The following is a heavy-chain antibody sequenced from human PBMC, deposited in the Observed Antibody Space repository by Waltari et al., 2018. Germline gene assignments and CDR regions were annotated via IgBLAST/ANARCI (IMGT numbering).Heavy chain of an antibody. CDR2: IYPGDSDT. V-gene: IGHV5-51*01. Sequence: EVQLVQSGAEVKRPGESLKISCKTSGYSFTSSWISWVRQMPGKGLEWMGSIYPGDSDTKYNPSFQGHVTISADKSISTTYLQWSSLKASDTATYYCAKSLAIVGTPPNRFDVWGPGVLVTVSS. CDR3: AKSLAIVGTPPNRFDV. J-gene: IGHJ5*02. D-gene: IGHD1-26*01. CDR1: GYSFTSSW.